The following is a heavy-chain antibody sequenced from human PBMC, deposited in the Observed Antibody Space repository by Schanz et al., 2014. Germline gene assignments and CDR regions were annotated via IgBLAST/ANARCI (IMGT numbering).Heavy chain of an antibody. CDR2: TSYDGSQK. J-gene: IGHJ3*01. D-gene: IGHD3-9*01. V-gene: IGHV3-30*04. Sequence: HLVESGGGLIQPGGSLRLSCESSGFTFNGHAMHWVRQAPGKGLEWVAVTSYDGSQKYYTDSVKGRFTVSRDNSKNTLYLQLNSLRAEDTAVYYCARDDKRYFDWLSTFDLWGQGTMVAVSS. CDR3: ARDDKRYFDWLSTFDL. CDR1: GFTFNGHA.